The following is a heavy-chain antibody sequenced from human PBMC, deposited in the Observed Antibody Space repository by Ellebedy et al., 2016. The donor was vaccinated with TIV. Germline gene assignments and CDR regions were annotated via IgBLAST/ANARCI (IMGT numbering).Heavy chain of an antibody. D-gene: IGHD2-8*02. J-gene: IGHJ2*01. CDR1: GFTFTNHA. CDR2: ISGSGGTT. Sequence: PGGSLRLSCAASGFTFTNHAVSWVRQAPGKGPEWVSVISGSGGTTYYADSEKGRFTISRDTSKNTPFLQMNSLRAEDTALYYCARDFTGAGRFFDLWGRGTLVTVSS. CDR3: ARDFTGAGRFFDL. V-gene: IGHV3-23*01.